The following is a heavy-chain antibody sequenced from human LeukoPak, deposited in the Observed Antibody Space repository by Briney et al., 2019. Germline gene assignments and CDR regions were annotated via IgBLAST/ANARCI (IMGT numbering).Heavy chain of an antibody. CDR3: ARGSTGDYYYYYYMDV. CDR2: IWYDGSNK. J-gene: IGHJ6*03. D-gene: IGHD7-27*01. CDR1: GSTFNSYS. V-gene: IGHV3-33*01. Sequence: PGGSLRLSCAASGSTFNSYSMHWVRQAPGKGLEWVAVIWYDGSNKYYADSVKGRFTISRDNSNNTLYLQMNSLSAEDTAVYYCARGSTGDYYYYYYMDVWGKGTTVTVSS.